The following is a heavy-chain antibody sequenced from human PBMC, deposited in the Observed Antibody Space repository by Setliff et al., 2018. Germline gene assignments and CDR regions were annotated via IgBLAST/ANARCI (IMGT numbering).Heavy chain of an antibody. CDR3: ARSPALLGIVYLDP. J-gene: IGHJ5*02. CDR2: LIPMFGTP. D-gene: IGHD2-15*01. V-gene: IGHV1-69*05. CDR1: GDSFSNYA. Sequence: VKVPCKASGDSFSNYAISWVRQAPGQGLEWMGGLIPMFGTPGYAQKFQDRVTITTDESTSTAYMELNSLTSEDTAVYYCARSPALLGIVYLDPWGQGTRVTVSS.